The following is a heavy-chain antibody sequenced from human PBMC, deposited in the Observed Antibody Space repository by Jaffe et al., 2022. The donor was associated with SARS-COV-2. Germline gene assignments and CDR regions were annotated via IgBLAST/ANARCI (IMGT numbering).Heavy chain of an antibody. J-gene: IGHJ4*02. D-gene: IGHD6-13*01. CDR3: AKDADIAAAAYYFDY. Sequence: QVQVVESGGGVVQPGRSLRLSCAASGFTFSNYGMHWVRQAPGKGLEWVAVISYDGGDKYYAHSVKGRFTISRDNSKNTLYLQMDGLRAEDTAVYYCAKDADIAAAAYYFDYWGQGTLVTVSS. CDR1: GFTFSNYG. CDR2: ISYDGGDK. V-gene: IGHV3-30*18.